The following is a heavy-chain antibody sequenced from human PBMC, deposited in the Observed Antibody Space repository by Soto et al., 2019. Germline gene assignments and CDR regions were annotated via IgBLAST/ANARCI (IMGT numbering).Heavy chain of an antibody. Sequence: LSLTCTVSGGSISSGGYYWSWIRQHPGKGLEWIGYIYYSGSTYYNPSLKSRVTISVDTSKNQFSLKLSSVTAADTAVYYYAREARYCSGGSCYPSSRLYYFDYWGQGTLVTVSS. D-gene: IGHD2-15*01. J-gene: IGHJ4*02. CDR2: IYYSGST. V-gene: IGHV4-31*03. CDR1: GGSISSGGYY. CDR3: AREARYCSGGSCYPSSRLYYFDY.